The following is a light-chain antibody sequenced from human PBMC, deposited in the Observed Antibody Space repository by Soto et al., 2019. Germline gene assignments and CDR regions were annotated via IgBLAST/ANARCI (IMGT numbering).Light chain of an antibody. J-gene: IGLJ1*01. Sequence: SALPKPPSVTGAPGQRVTISCTGSSSNIGAGYDVHWYQQLPGTAPKVLIYGNSNRPSGVPDRFSGSKSGTSASLAITGLQAEDEADYYCQSYDSSLSGYVFGTGTKVTVL. CDR2: GNS. V-gene: IGLV1-40*01. CDR1: SSNIGAGYD. CDR3: QSYDSSLSGYV.